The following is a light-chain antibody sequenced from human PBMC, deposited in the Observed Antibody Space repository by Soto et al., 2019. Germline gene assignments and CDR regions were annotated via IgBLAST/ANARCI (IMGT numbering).Light chain of an antibody. Sequence: EMVMTQSPATLSVSQGEKAILSCRASQSIRSHLARYQQKPGQAPRLLTYGASARATGIPARFGGSGSGTEFSLNISSQQSEGFAVYYCQQYNYLWSFGQGTKVVIK. J-gene: IGKJ1*01. V-gene: IGKV3D-15*01. CDR2: GAS. CDR1: QSIRSH. CDR3: QQYNYLWS.